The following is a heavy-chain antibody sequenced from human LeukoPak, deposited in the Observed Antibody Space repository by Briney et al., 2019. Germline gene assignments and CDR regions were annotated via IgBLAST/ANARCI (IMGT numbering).Heavy chain of an antibody. J-gene: IGHJ5*01. Sequence: GRSLRLSCIASGFTFTRNCMHWVRQAPGKGLEWVAAIPHDGSSALYADSVKGRFIISRDNSKNTQYLQMNSLRIEDSAVYCCATGSDFYYDSWGQGILVTVSS. D-gene: IGHD1-26*01. CDR1: GFTFTRNC. CDR2: IPHDGSSA. CDR3: ATGSDFYYDS. V-gene: IGHV3-30-3*01.